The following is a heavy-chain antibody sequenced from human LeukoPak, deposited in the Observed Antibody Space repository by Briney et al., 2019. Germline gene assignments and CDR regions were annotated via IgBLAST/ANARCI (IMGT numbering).Heavy chain of an antibody. D-gene: IGHD6-13*01. CDR2: INPNSGGT. Sequence: ASVTVSFKASGYTFTGYYMHWVRQAPGQGLEWMGWINPNSGGTNYAQKFQGRVTMTRDTSISTAYMELSRLRSDDTAVYYCARGGIAAAGYDPDYWGQGTLVTVSS. V-gene: IGHV1-2*02. CDR3: ARGGIAAAGYDPDY. J-gene: IGHJ4*02. CDR1: GYTFTGYY.